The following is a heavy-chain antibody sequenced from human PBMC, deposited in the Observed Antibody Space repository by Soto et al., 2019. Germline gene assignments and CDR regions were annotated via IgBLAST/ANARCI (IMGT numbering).Heavy chain of an antibody. CDR2: ISAYNGNT. J-gene: IGHJ5*02. V-gene: IGHV1-18*01. D-gene: IGHD6-6*01. Sequence: QVQLVQSGAEVKKPGASVKVSCKASGYTFTSYGISWVRQAPGQGLEWMGWISAYNGNTNYAQKLQGRVTMTTDTSTSTASMGLRSLRSDDTAVYYWARSSGSAYWFDPWGQGTLVTVSS. CDR3: ARSSGSAYWFDP. CDR1: GYTFTSYG.